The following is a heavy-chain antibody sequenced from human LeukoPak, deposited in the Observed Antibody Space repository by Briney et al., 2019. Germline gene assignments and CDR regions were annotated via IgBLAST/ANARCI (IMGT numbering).Heavy chain of an antibody. CDR2: ISSNGGST. D-gene: IGHD6-13*01. CDR1: GFTFSSYA. J-gene: IGHJ6*03. V-gene: IGHV3-64*01. Sequence: GGSLRLSCAASGFTFSSYAMHWVRQAPGKGLEYVSAISSNGGSTYYANSVKGRFTISRDNSKNTLYLQMGSLRAEDMAVYYCARDGLSSSWPTYYYYYMDVWGKGTTVTVSS. CDR3: ARDGLSSSWPTYYYYYMDV.